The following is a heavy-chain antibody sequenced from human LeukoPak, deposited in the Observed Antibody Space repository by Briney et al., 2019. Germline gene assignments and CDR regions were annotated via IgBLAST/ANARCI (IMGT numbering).Heavy chain of an antibody. V-gene: IGHV1-8*01. Sequence: ASVKVSCKASGYTFTSYDINWVRQATGQGLEWMGWMNPNSGNTGYAQKFQGRVTMTRNTSISTAYMELSSLRSEDTAVYYCARVHKGPLWELPTGAFDIWGQGTMVTVSS. J-gene: IGHJ3*02. CDR2: MNPNSGNT. D-gene: IGHD1-26*01. CDR3: ARVHKGPLWELPTGAFDI. CDR1: GYTFTSYD.